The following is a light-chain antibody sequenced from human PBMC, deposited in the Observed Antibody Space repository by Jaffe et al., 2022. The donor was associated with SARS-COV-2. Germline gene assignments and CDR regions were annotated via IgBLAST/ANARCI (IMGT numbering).Light chain of an antibody. CDR2: DAS. J-gene: IGKJ4*01. CDR1: QSVSTY. CDR3: QQRSNWPLT. Sequence: EIVLTQSPATLSLSPGERATLSCRASQSVSTYLAWYQQRPGQAPRRLIYDASNRATGIPARFIGSGSGTDFTLTVTSLEPEDFAVYYCQQRSNWPLTFGGGTKVEIK. V-gene: IGKV3-11*01.